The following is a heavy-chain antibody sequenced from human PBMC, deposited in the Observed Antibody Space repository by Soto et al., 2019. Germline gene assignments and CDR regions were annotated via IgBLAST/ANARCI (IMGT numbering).Heavy chain of an antibody. D-gene: IGHD1-26*01. J-gene: IGHJ3*01. Sequence: LQTPSLTCAGSGCSINSYYWSWIRQPPGKALEWIGYIYYSGTTNYNPSLKSRVTISVDTSKNQFSLRLSSVTAADTAVYYCARAGGRYAITAYDVWGPGTLVTVSS. CDR2: IYYSGTT. V-gene: IGHV4-59*01. CDR1: GCSINSYY. CDR3: ARAGGRYAITAYDV.